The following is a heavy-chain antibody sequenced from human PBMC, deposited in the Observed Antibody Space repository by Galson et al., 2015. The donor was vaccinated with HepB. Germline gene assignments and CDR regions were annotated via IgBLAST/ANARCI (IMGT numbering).Heavy chain of an antibody. J-gene: IGHJ4*02. CDR1: GFTFSSYA. CDR2: ISGSGSST. D-gene: IGHD3-22*01. V-gene: IGHV3-23*01. CDR3: AKDLSPSSGYYYYFDS. Sequence: SLRLSCAASGFTFSSYAMSWVRQAPGKGLEWVSGISGSGSSTFYADSVKGRFTISRDNSKNTLYLYMNSLRAEDTAIYYCAKDLSPSSGYYYYFDSWGQGTKVTVSS.